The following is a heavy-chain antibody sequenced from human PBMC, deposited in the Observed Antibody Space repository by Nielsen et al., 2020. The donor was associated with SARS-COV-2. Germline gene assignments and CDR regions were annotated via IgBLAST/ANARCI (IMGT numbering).Heavy chain of an antibody. CDR2: IYYSGST. J-gene: IGHJ5*02. V-gene: IGHV4-61*08. Sequence: SETLSLTCTVSGGSISSGGYYWSWIRQPPGKGLERIGYIYYSGSTNYNPSLKSRVTISVDTSKNQFSLKLSSVTAADTAVYYCARASRLGGWFDPWGQGTLVTVSS. CDR3: ARASRLGGWFDP. CDR1: GGSISSGGYY. D-gene: IGHD2-21*01.